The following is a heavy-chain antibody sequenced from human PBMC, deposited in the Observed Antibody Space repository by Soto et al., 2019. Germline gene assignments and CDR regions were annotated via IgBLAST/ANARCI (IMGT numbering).Heavy chain of an antibody. D-gene: IGHD1-26*01. CDR1: GGSISRYY. CDR2: IYYSGST. Sequence: TMSVTWTVSGGSISRYYRSWIRQPPGKGLEWIGYIYYSGSTNYNPSLKSRVTISVDTSKNQFSLKLSSVTAADTAVYYCASGTYTGSDYYGMDVWGQGTPVTVSS. CDR3: ASGTYTGSDYYGMDV. V-gene: IGHV4-59*01. J-gene: IGHJ6*02.